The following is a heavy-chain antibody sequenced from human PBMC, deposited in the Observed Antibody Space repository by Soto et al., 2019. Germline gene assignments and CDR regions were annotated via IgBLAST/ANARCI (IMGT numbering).Heavy chain of an antibody. CDR3: ARALITIFGVVRYYYGMDV. CDR2: IIPIFGTA. Sequence: GASVKVSCKASGGTFSSYAISWVRQAPGQGLEWMGGIIPIFGTANYAQKFQGRVTITADESTSTAYMELSSLRSEDTAVYYCARALITIFGVVRYYYGMDVWGQGTTVTV. D-gene: IGHD3-3*01. CDR1: GGTFSSYA. V-gene: IGHV1-69*13. J-gene: IGHJ6*02.